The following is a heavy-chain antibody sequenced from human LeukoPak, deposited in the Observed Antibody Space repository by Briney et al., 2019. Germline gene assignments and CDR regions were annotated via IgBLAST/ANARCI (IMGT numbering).Heavy chain of an antibody. CDR1: GFTLSSYE. Sequence: GGSLRLSCAASGFTLSSYEMNWVRQAPGTGLEWVSYINSSGSIIYYADAVKGRFTISRDNAKNSLYLQMNSLRAEDTAVYYCARRGVPPAYPQYYYFDYWGQGTLVTVSS. J-gene: IGHJ4*02. V-gene: IGHV3-48*03. D-gene: IGHD2-2*01. CDR2: INSSGSII. CDR3: ARRGVPPAYPQYYYFDY.